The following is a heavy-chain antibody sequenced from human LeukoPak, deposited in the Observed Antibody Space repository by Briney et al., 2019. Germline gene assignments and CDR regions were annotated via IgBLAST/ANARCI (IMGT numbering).Heavy chain of an antibody. Sequence: PGGSLRLSCAASGFTFSSYAMHWVRQAPGKGLEWVAVISYDGSNKYYADSVKGRFTISRDNSKNTLYLQMNSLRAEDTAVYYCARGPQVSSSTSCPSGAYCYYYMDVWGKGTTVTVSS. J-gene: IGHJ6*03. CDR2: ISYDGSNK. V-gene: IGHV3-30*01. D-gene: IGHD2-2*01. CDR1: GFTFSSYA. CDR3: ARGPQVSSSTSCPSGAYCYYYMDV.